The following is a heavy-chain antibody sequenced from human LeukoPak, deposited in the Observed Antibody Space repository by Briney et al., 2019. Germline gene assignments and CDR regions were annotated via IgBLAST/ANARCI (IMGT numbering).Heavy chain of an antibody. V-gene: IGHV3-21*01. CDR1: GFTFSSYS. Sequence: GGSLRLSHAASGFTFSSYSMNWVRQAPGKGLEWVSSISSSSSYIYYADSVKGRFTISRDNAKNSLYLQMNSLRAEDTAVYYCARSHSSSWYYFDYWGQGTLVTVSS. D-gene: IGHD6-13*01. CDR2: ISSSSSYI. J-gene: IGHJ4*02. CDR3: ARSHSSSWYYFDY.